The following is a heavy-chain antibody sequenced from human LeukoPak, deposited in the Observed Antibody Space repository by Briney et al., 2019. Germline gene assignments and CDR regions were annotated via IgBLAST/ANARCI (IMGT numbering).Heavy chain of an antibody. Sequence: AGSLRLSCAASGFTFSSYSMNWVRQAPGKGLEWVSSISSSSSYIYYADSVKGRFTISRDNAKNSLYLQMNSLRAEDTAVYYCARSIRNYYDSSGYLKPFDYWGQGTLVTVSS. D-gene: IGHD3-22*01. CDR1: GFTFSSYS. CDR2: ISSSSSYI. V-gene: IGHV3-21*01. J-gene: IGHJ4*02. CDR3: ARSIRNYYDSSGYLKPFDY.